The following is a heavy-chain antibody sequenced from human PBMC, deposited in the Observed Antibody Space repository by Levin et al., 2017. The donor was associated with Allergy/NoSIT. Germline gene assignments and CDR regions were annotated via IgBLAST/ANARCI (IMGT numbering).Heavy chain of an antibody. CDR3: ARSSRAVAGTKWFDP. Sequence: RPSETLSLTCAVYGGSFSGYYWSWIRQPPGKGLEWIGEINHSGSTNYNPSLKSRVTISVDTSKNQFSLKLSSVTAADTAVYYCARSSRAVAGTKWFDPWGQGTLVTVSS. V-gene: IGHV4-34*01. CDR1: GGSFSGYY. J-gene: IGHJ5*02. CDR2: INHSGST. D-gene: IGHD6-19*01.